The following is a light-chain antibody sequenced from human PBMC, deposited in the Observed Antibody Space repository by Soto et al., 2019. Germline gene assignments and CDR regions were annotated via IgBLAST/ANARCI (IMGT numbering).Light chain of an antibody. Sequence: QSALTQPASVSGSPGQSITISCTGTSSDVGGYNYVSWYQQHPGKAPKLMIYEVSNRPLRVSNRFSGSKSGNTASLTISGLQAEDEADYYCSSYTRSSTSYVFGTGTKVTVL. CDR3: SSYTRSSTSYV. V-gene: IGLV2-14*01. CDR1: SSDVGGYNY. J-gene: IGLJ1*01. CDR2: EVS.